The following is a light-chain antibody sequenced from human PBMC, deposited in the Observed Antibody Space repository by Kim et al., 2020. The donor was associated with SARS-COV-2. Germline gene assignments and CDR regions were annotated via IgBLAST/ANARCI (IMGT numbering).Light chain of an antibody. CDR3: QAWDSSTAV. CDR2: QDS. V-gene: IGLV3-1*01. CDR1: KLGDKY. Sequence: ISPRQTASTTCSGDKLGDKYACWYRQKPGQSPGLVIYQDSKRPSGIPGRFSGSNSGNTATLTISGTQAMDEADYYCQAWDSSTAVFGGGTQLTVL. J-gene: IGLJ3*02.